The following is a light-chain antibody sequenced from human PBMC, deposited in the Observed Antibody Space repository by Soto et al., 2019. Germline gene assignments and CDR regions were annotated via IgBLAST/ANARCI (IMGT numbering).Light chain of an antibody. V-gene: IGKV3-15*01. CDR2: AAS. CDR3: QQYKNWPPWT. Sequence: EIVLTQSPGTLYLSPGERATLSCRASQNIGTNLAWFQQKPGQAPRLLIYAASIRATDFPARFSGSGSATEFTLTISGLQPADFAAYFCQQYKNWPPWTFGHGTQVDIK. CDR1: QNIGTN. J-gene: IGKJ1*01.